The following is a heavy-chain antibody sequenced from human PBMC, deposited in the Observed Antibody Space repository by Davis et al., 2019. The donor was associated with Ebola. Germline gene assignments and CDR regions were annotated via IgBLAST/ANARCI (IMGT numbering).Heavy chain of an antibody. V-gene: IGHV4-34*01. Sequence: MPSETLSLTCAVYGGSFSGYYWSWIRQPPGKGPEWIGEINHSGSTNYNPSLKSRVTISVDTSKNQFSLKLSSVTAADTAVYYCARGPSFLGMDVWGQGTTVTVSS. CDR1: GGSFSGYY. J-gene: IGHJ6*02. CDR2: INHSGST. CDR3: ARGPSFLGMDV.